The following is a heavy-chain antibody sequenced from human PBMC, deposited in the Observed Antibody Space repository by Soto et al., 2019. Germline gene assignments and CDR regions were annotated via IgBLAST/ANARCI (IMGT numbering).Heavy chain of an antibody. Sequence: QVQLVQSGAEVKKPGSSVKVSCKASGGTFSNYAINWVRQAPGQGLEWMGGIIPLFGTPNYAKKFQGRVTFTAHKSTSTAYMELRSLRSDDTAVYYCARGWETVGTTTPFAYWGQGTLVTVSS. CDR3: ARGWETVGTTTPFAY. CDR1: GGTFSNYA. J-gene: IGHJ4*02. V-gene: IGHV1-69*06. CDR2: IIPLFGTP. D-gene: IGHD1-26*01.